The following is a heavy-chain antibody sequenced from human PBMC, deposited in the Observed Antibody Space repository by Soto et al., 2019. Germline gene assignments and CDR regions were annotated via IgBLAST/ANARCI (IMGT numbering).Heavy chain of an antibody. CDR3: ARDNWNYY. CDR1: GSTFNIYW. V-gene: IGHV3-74*01. D-gene: IGHD1-7*01. Sequence: GGSLRLSCVASGSTFNIYWMHWVRQAPGKGLEWVSRIDNDGSATTYADSVKGRFTISRDNAKNTLFLQMNTLRVDDTAVYYCARDNWNYYWGQGTLVTVSS. J-gene: IGHJ4*02. CDR2: IDNDGSAT.